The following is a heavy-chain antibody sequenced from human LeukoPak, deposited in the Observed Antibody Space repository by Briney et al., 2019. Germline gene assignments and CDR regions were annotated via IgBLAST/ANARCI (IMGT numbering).Heavy chain of an antibody. V-gene: IGHV4-30-2*01. CDR1: GGSISSGGYS. CDR2: IYHSGST. Sequence: SQTLSLTCAVSGGSISSGGYSWSWIRQPPGKGLEWIGYIYHSGSTYYNPSLKSRATISVDRSKNQFSLKLSSVTAADTAVYYCARGPNYSSGWFVFDYWGQGTLVTVSS. D-gene: IGHD6-19*01. CDR3: ARGPNYSSGWFVFDY. J-gene: IGHJ4*02.